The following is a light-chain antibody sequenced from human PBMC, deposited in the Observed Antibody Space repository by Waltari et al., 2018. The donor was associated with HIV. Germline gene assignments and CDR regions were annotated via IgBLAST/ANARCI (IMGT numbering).Light chain of an antibody. Sequence: QSVLTQPPSASGTPGQTVTISCSGSTSNVETQWVYWYQQLPGTAPKLRIYRNYQRPSGGPDRCASSKSGAAASLVISGLRSEDEADYSCGVWDSTLKQWLFGGGTKLTVL. V-gene: IGLV1-47*01. CDR3: GVWDSTLKQWL. J-gene: IGLJ3*02. CDR1: TSNVETQW. CDR2: RNY.